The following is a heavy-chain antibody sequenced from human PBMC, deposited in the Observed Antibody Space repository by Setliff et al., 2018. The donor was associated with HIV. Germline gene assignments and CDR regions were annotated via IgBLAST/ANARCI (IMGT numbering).Heavy chain of an antibody. J-gene: IGHJ3*02. CDR1: GYTFTNHG. D-gene: IGHD1-26*01. CDR3: ARGGARSHGATRVAGAFDI. CDR2: ISANNGAT. V-gene: IGHV1-18*01. Sequence: ASVKVSCKASGYTFTNHGFSWVRQAPGQGLEWMGWISANNGATRYAQNFQERVTLTTDTSTSTAYMELSSLRSEDTAVYYCARGGARSHGATRVAGAFDIWGQGAMVTVSS.